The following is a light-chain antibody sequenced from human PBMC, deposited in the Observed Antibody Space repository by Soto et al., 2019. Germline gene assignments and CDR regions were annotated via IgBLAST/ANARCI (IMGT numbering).Light chain of an antibody. J-gene: IGLJ1*01. CDR3: AAWDDSLNGYV. CDR1: SSNIGSNT. V-gene: IGLV1-44*01. CDR2: TND. Sequence: QSVLTQPPSPSGTPGQRVTISCSGSSSNIGSNTVNWYQQLPGTAPKLLIYTNDQRPSGVPDRFSGSKSGTSASLAISGLQSEDEADYFCAAWDDSLNGYVFATGTKVTVL.